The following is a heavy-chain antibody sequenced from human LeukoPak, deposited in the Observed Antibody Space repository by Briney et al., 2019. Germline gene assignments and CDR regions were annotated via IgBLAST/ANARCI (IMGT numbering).Heavy chain of an antibody. Sequence: SETLSLTCAVYGGSFSGYYWSWIRQPPGKGLEWIGEINHSGSTNYNPSLKSRVTISVDTSKNQSSLKLSSVTATDTAVYYCATHQRSQQLEIFDHWGQGNLVTVSS. CDR3: ATHQRSQQLEIFDH. V-gene: IGHV4-34*01. CDR2: INHSGST. D-gene: IGHD1-1*01. J-gene: IGHJ4*02. CDR1: GGSFSGYY.